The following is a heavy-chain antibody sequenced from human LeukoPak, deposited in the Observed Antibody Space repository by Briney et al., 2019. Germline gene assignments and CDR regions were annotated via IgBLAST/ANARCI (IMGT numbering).Heavy chain of an antibody. V-gene: IGHV1-69*04. Sequence: GASVKVSCKASGYTFTDYYLHWVRQAPGQGLEWVGRIIPILGIANYAQKFQGRVTITADKSTSTAYMELSSLRSEDTAVYYCARGGTTGTTFYYYYGMDVWGQGTTVTVSS. CDR3: ARGGTTGTTFYYYYGMDV. D-gene: IGHD1-7*01. CDR1: GYTFTDYY. CDR2: IIPILGIA. J-gene: IGHJ6*02.